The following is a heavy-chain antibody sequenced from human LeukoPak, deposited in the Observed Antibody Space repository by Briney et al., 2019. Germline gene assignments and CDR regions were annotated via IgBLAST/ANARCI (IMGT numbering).Heavy chain of an antibody. V-gene: IGHV1-2*02. J-gene: IGHJ1*01. CDR3: AGGGSYYASDFQH. CDR2: INPNSGGT. CDR1: GYTFTGYY. D-gene: IGHD1-26*01. Sequence: ASVKVSCKASGYTFTGYYMHWMRQAPGQGLEWMGWINPNSGGTNYAQKFQGRVTMTRDTSISTAYMELSRLRSDDTAVYYCAGGGSYYASDFQHWGQGTLVTVSS.